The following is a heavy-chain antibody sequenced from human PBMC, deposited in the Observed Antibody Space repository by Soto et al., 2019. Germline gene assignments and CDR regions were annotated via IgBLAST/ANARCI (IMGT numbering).Heavy chain of an antibody. CDR2: IRSKAYGGTT. J-gene: IGHJ3*02. CDR3: TPHEGPYVFNAFDI. V-gene: IGHV3-49*03. CDR1: GFTFGDYA. Sequence: GGSLRLSCTASGFTFGDYAMSWFRQAPGKGLEWVGFIRSKAYGGTTEYAASVKGRFTISRDDSKSIAHLQMNSLKTEDTAVYYCTPHEGPYVFNAFDIWGQGTMVTVSS. D-gene: IGHD3-10*02.